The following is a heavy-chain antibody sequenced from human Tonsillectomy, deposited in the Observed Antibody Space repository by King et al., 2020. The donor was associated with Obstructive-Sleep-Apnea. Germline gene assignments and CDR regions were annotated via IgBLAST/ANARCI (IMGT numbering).Heavy chain of an antibody. CDR1: GFTFISYA. CDR2: ISYDGSNK. J-gene: IGHJ4*02. Sequence: QLVQSGGGVVQPGRSLRLSCAASGFTFISYAIHWVRQAPGKGLEWVAVISYDGSNKYYADSVKGRFTISRDNSKNTLYLQMNSLRAEDTAVYYCARGSVGATRHLDYWGQGTLVTVSS. V-gene: IGHV3-30*04. CDR3: ARGSVGATRHLDY. D-gene: IGHD1-26*01.